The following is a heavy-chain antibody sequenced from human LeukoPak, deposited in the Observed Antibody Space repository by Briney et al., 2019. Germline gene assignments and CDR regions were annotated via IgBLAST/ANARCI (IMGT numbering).Heavy chain of an antibody. CDR1: GYTFTGYY. J-gene: IGHJ3*02. Sequence: GASVKVSCKASGYTFTGYYMHWVRQAPGQGLEWMGWINPNSGGTNYAQKFQGRVTMTRDTSISTAYMELSRLRSDDTAVYYCARENYYDSSGYYYVNHDAFDIWGQGTMVTVSS. CDR3: ARENYYDSSGYYYVNHDAFDI. D-gene: IGHD3-22*01. CDR2: INPNSGGT. V-gene: IGHV1-2*02.